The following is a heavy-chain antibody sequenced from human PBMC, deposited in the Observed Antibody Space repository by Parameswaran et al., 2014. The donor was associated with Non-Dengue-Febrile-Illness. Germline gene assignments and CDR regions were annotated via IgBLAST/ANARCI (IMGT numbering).Heavy chain of an antibody. D-gene: IGHD2-2*01. CDR2: ISSSSSYI. Sequence: WIRQPPGKGLEWVSSISSSSSYIYYADSVKGRFTISRDNAKNSLYLQMNSLRAEDTAVYYCAREIRSFVVVPAARVMDVWGKGTTVTVSS. CDR3: AREIRSFVVVPAARVMDV. J-gene: IGHJ6*04. V-gene: IGHV3-21*01.